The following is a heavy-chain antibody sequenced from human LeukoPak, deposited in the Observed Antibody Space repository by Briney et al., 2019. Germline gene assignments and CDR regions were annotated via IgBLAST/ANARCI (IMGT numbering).Heavy chain of an antibody. Sequence: SVKVSCKASGGTFSNYAISWVRQAPGQGLEWMGGIIPIFSTANYAQKFQGRVTITADKSTGIAYMELSSLRSEDTAVYYCARDLLVRRPRGQQLPFYWGQGTLVTVSS. CDR3: ARDLLVRRPRGQQLPFY. J-gene: IGHJ4*02. CDR2: IIPIFSTA. D-gene: IGHD6-13*01. V-gene: IGHV1-69*06. CDR1: GGTFSNYA.